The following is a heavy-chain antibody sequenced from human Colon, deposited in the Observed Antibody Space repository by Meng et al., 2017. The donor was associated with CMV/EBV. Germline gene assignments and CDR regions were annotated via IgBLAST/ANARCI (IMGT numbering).Heavy chain of an antibody. V-gene: IGHV3-72*01. J-gene: IGHJ6*02. CDR1: EFTLSDHY. CDR3: ARGYHGMDV. Sequence: SCVASEFTLSDHYMDWVRQAPGKGLEWVGRTKNKAHGSTTEYAASVKGRFTISRDDSKNSLFLQMNSLKTEDTAVYFCARGYHGMDVWGQGTTVTVSS. CDR2: TKNKAHGSTT.